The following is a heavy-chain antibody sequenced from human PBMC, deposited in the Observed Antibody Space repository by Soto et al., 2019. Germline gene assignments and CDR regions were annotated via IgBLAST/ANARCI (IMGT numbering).Heavy chain of an antibody. Sequence: GASVKVSCKASGLTFPSDDIIWVRQTSGQGLEWLGWMNPIFTTTDYAQKFKGRVTITGDTSTTTAYMELSRLRSEDTAVYYCARACGLLWVDAFDIWGQGTMVTVSS. CDR1: GLTFPSDD. D-gene: IGHD2-21*01. CDR2: MNPIFTTT. J-gene: IGHJ3*02. V-gene: IGHV1-8*01. CDR3: ARACGLLWVDAFDI.